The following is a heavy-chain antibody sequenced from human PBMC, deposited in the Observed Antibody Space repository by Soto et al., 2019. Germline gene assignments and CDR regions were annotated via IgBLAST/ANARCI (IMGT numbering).Heavy chain of an antibody. D-gene: IGHD2-21*02. J-gene: IGHJ3*01. Sequence: SETLSLTCSVSGGSISSGDYYWNWIRQPPGKGLEWIGNIFFRGSTHYNPSLESRLSMSVDTSRNQFSLRLTSVTAADTAVYYCATVVTADNAFDVWGQGTMVTVSS. V-gene: IGHV4-30-4*08. CDR1: GGSISSGDYY. CDR2: IFFRGST. CDR3: ATVVTADNAFDV.